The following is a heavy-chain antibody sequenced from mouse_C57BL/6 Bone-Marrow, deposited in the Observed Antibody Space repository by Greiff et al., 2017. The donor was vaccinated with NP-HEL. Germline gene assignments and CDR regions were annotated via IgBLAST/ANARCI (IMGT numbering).Heavy chain of an antibody. CDR1: GFTFSSYG. CDR3: ARRLPLWYFDV. CDR2: ISSGGSYP. V-gene: IGHV5-6*02. J-gene: IGHJ1*03. Sequence: EVKLVESGGDLVKPGGSLKLSCAASGFTFSSYGMSWVRQTPDKRLEWVATISSGGSYPYYPDSVKGRFTISRDNAKNTLYLQMSSLKSEDTAMYYCARRLPLWYFDVWGTGTTVTVSS.